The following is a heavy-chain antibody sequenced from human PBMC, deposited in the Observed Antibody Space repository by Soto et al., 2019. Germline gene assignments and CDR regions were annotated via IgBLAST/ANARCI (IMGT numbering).Heavy chain of an antibody. CDR3: ARAGCSRTSCYDVFFDY. V-gene: IGHV3-33*01. CDR2: IWYDGSNK. D-gene: IGHD2-2*01. J-gene: IGHJ4*02. Sequence: QVQLVESGGGVVQPGRSLRLSCAASGFTFSSYGMHWVRQAPGKGLVWVAVIWYDGSNKYYADSVKGRFTISRDNSKNTLYLQMNSLRAEDTAVYYCARAGCSRTSCYDVFFDYWGQGTLVTVSS. CDR1: GFTFSSYG.